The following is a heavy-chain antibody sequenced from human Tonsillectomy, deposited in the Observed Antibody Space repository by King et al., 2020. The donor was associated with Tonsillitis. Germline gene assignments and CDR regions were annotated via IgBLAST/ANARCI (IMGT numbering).Heavy chain of an antibody. Sequence: TLKESGPALVKPTQTLTLTCTFSGFSLSTSGMSVSWIRQPPGKALEWLAVIDWDDDKYYSTSLKTRLTISKDTSKNQVVLTMTNMDPVDTGTYYCARIRRDGYNSGGIFDYWGQGTLVTVSS. CDR2: IDWDDDK. J-gene: IGHJ4*02. D-gene: IGHD5-24*01. CDR3: ARIRRDGYNSGGIFDY. CDR1: GFSLSTSGMS. V-gene: IGHV2-70*01.